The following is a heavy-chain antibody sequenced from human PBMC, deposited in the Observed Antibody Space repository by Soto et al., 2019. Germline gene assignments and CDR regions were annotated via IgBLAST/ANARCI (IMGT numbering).Heavy chain of an antibody. Sequence: GESLKISCKGSGYSFTSYWIGWVRQMPGKGLEWMGIIYPGDSDTRYSPSFQGQVTISADKSISTAYLQWSSLKASDTAMYYCATLAGDSGYDPDGAHNWFDPWGQGTLVTVSS. CDR3: ATLAGDSGYDPDGAHNWFDP. CDR2: IYPGDSDT. V-gene: IGHV5-51*01. J-gene: IGHJ5*02. D-gene: IGHD5-12*01. CDR1: GYSFTSYW.